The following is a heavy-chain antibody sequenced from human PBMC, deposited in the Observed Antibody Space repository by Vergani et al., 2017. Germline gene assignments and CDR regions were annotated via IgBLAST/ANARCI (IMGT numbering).Heavy chain of an antibody. CDR3: ARGDYYGSGTYVDP. J-gene: IGHJ5*02. Sequence: ELQLVESGGGLVQPGGSLRLPCAASGSTVSGHYMTWVRQAPGKGLEWVSHIYSGDETYYADSVKGRVTISRDTSNNTLHLQINNRRVEETAVYYCARGDYYGSGTYVDPWGQGTLVTVSS. CDR1: GSTVSGHY. CDR2: IYSGDET. D-gene: IGHD3-10*01. V-gene: IGHV3-66*02.